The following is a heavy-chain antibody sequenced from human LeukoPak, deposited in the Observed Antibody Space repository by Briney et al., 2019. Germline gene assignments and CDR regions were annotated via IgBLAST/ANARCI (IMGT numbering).Heavy chain of an antibody. J-gene: IGHJ5*02. CDR2: IVVGSGNT. CDR3: AADRFHYYDSSGYRMVWFDP. Sequence: SVNVSCKPSGFAFIRSAMQWVRQARGQRLEWIGWIVVGSGNTNYAQKFQERVTITRDRSTSTAYMELSSLRSEDTAVYYCAADRFHYYDSSGYRMVWFDPWGQGTLVTVSS. D-gene: IGHD3-22*01. V-gene: IGHV1-58*02. CDR1: GFAFIRSA.